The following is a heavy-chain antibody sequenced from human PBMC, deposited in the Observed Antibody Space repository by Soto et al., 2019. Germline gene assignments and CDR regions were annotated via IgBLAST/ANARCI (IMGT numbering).Heavy chain of an antibody. Sequence: SVKVSCKASGGTFSSYAISWVRQAPGQGLEWMGGIIPIFGTANYAQKFQGRVTITADESTSTAYMELSSLRSKDTAVYYCARDPGYSYGYNWFDPWGQGTLVTVSS. V-gene: IGHV1-69*13. CDR3: ARDPGYSYGYNWFDP. CDR1: GGTFSSYA. CDR2: IIPIFGTA. J-gene: IGHJ5*02. D-gene: IGHD5-18*01.